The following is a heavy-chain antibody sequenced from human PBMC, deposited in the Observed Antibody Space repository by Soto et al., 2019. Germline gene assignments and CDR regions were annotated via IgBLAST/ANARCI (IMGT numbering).Heavy chain of an antibody. CDR2: IKDRGSI. D-gene: IGHD3-9*01. J-gene: IGHJ2*01. Sequence: QVQLQQWGAGPLRPLETLSLTCGVSGGSFSGYYWSWLRQSPGKGLEWIGEIKDRGSIKYNPSLNIRVSISVDTSKKHSSLNLRSVTAADTAVYYCARESHDILTGPPWVWYFDLWGRGTLVTVSS. V-gene: IGHV4-34*01. CDR3: ARESHDILTGPPWVWYFDL. CDR1: GGSFSGYY.